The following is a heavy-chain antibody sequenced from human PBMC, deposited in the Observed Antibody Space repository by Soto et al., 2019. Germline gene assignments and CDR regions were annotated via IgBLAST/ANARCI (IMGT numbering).Heavy chain of an antibody. Sequence: SETLSLTCTVSGGSMISYYWSWIRQPPGKGLEWIGYIYYSGSTNYNPSLKSRVTISVDTSKNQFSLKLSSVTAADTAVYYCAGTRGYCSGGSCTALVDYSGQGTLVTVSS. CDR2: IYYSGST. D-gene: IGHD2-15*01. J-gene: IGHJ4*02. V-gene: IGHV4-59*01. CDR3: AGTRGYCSGGSCTALVDY. CDR1: GGSMISYY.